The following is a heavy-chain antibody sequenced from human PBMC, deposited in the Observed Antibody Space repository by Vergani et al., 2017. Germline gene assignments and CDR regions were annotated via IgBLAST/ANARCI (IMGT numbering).Heavy chain of an antibody. Sequence: QVQLVQSGAEVKKPGASVKVSCKASGYTFTGYYMHWVRQAPGQGLEWMGWINPNSGGTNYAQKFQGRVTMTRETSISTAYMELSRLRSDDTAVYYCAVRGEYCSGGSCYYFDYWGQGTLVTVSS. CDR1: GYTFTGYY. V-gene: IGHV1-2*02. CDR2: INPNSGGT. J-gene: IGHJ4*02. D-gene: IGHD2-15*01. CDR3: AVRGEYCSGGSCYYFDY.